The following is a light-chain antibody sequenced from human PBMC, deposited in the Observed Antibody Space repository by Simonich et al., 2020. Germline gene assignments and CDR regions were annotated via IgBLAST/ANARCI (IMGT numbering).Light chain of an antibody. CDR2: DAS. J-gene: IGKJ3*01. CDR1: QDISKY. Sequence: DIQMTQSPSSLSASVGDRVTITCQANQDISKYLKWYQQKPGKAPKLLIYDASNLETGVPSRFSGSGSVTDFTFTISSLQPEDIATYYCQQYDNLPFTFGPGTKVDIK. CDR3: QQYDNLPFT. V-gene: IGKV1-33*01.